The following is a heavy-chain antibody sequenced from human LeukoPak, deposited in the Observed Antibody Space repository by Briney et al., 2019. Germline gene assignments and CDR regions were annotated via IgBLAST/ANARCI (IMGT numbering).Heavy chain of an antibody. CDR3: ARNKFMTQQLAPLDY. D-gene: IGHD6-13*01. V-gene: IGHV2-70*11. CDR2: LDWDDEK. J-gene: IGHJ4*02. Sequence: SGPALVKPTQTLTLTCTFSGFSLSTSGMCVSWIRQPPGKALEWLARLDWDDEKYYSTSLKTRLTISKDTSKNQVVLTMTNMDPVDTATYYCARNKFMTQQLAPLDYWGQGTLVTVSS. CDR1: GFSLSTSGMC.